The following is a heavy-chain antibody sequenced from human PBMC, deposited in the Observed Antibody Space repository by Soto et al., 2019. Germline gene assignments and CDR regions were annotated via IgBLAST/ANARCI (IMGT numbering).Heavy chain of an antibody. CDR2: INHSGST. Sequence: PSETLSLTCAVYGGSFSGYYWSWIRQPPGKGLEWIGEINHSGSTNYNPSLKSRVTISVDTSKNQFSLKLSSVTAADTAVYYCARTKPYRSGWKYFDYWGQGTLVTVSS. CDR3: ARTKPYRSGWKYFDY. V-gene: IGHV4-34*01. CDR1: GGSFSGYY. J-gene: IGHJ4*02. D-gene: IGHD6-19*01.